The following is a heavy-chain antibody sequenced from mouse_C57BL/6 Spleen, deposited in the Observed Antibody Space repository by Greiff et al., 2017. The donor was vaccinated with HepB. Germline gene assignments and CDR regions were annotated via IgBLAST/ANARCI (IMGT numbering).Heavy chain of an antibody. D-gene: IGHD1-1*01. J-gene: IGHJ4*01. V-gene: IGHV1-42*01. CDR1: GYSFTGYY. CDR3: ASADYGSSPYAMDY. CDR2: INPSTGGT. Sequence: EVQLKESGPELVKPGASVKISCKASGYSFTGYYMNWVKQSPEKSLEWIGEINPSTGGTTYNQKFKAKATLTVDKSSSTAYMQLKSLTSEDSAVYYCASADYGSSPYAMDYWGQGTSVTVSS.